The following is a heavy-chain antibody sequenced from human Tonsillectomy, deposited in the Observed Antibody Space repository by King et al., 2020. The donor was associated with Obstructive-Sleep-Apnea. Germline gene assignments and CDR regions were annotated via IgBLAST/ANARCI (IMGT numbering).Heavy chain of an antibody. CDR1: GGSFSGYY. Sequence: VQLQQWGAGLLKPSETLSLTCAVYGGSFSGYYWSWIRQPPGKGLEWIGEINHSGSTNYNPSLKSRVTISVDTSKNQFSLKLSSVTAADTAVYYCARGASLLWFGESSMDVWGQGTTVTVSS. CDR2: INHSGST. CDR3: ARGASLLWFGESSMDV. J-gene: IGHJ6*02. V-gene: IGHV4-34*01. D-gene: IGHD3-10*01.